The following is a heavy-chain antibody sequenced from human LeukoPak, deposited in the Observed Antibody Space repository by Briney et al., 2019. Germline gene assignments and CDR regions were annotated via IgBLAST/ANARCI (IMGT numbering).Heavy chain of an antibody. CDR3: ARDLGWLLLDY. CDR2: ISYDGNNK. Sequence: GGSLRLSCAASGFTFSNYGIHWVRQAPGKGLEWVAVISYDGNNKYYADSVKGRFTISRDNSKNTLFLQMNSLRAEDTAIYYCARDLGWLLLDYWGQGTLVTVSS. V-gene: IGHV3-30*03. CDR1: GFTFSNYG. J-gene: IGHJ4*02. D-gene: IGHD2-15*01.